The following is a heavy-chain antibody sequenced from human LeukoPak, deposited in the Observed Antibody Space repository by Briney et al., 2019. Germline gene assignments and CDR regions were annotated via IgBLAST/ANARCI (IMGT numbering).Heavy chain of an antibody. D-gene: IGHD3-9*01. CDR2: ISSNGGST. Sequence: GGSLRLSCSAPGFTFSSYAMHWVRQAPGKGLEYVSAISSNGGSTYYADSVKGRFTISRDNSKNTLYLQMSSLRAEDTAVYYCVKDGTLNYDTLTGYYTRTEYYFDYWGQGTLVTVSS. J-gene: IGHJ4*02. CDR1: GFTFSSYA. CDR3: VKDGTLNYDTLTGYYTRTEYYFDY. V-gene: IGHV3-64D*06.